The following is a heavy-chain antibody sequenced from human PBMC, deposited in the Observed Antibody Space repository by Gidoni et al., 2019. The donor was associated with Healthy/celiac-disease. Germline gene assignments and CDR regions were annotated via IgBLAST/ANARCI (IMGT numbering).Heavy chain of an antibody. J-gene: IGHJ1*01. CDR2: IIPILGIA. V-gene: IGHV1-69*02. Sequence: QVQLVQSGAEVKKPGSSVKVSCKASGGTFSSYTISWVRQAPGQGLEWMGRIIPILGIANYAQKFQGRVKITADKFTSTAYMELSSLRSEDTAVYYCARTYDSSGYYYQGGYFQHWGQGTLVTVSS. CDR3: ARTYDSSGYYYQGGYFQH. D-gene: IGHD3-22*01. CDR1: GGTFSSYT.